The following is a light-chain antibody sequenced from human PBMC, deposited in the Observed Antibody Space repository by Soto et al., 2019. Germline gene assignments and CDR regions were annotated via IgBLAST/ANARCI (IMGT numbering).Light chain of an antibody. CDR2: GTS. Sequence: EIVLTQSPGTLSLSPGERATLSCGASQNVGSRYLAWYQQKPGQAPRLLIYGTSNRATGIPDRFSGSGSGTDFSLTISSLEPGDLAVYYCQQYGSSPRTFGQGTKVDIK. V-gene: IGKV3-20*01. CDR3: QQYGSSPRT. J-gene: IGKJ1*01. CDR1: QNVGSRY.